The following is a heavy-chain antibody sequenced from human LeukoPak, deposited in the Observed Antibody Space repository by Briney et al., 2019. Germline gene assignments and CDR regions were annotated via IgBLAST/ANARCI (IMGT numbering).Heavy chain of an antibody. CDR3: ARASTVTTGYYYGMDV. V-gene: IGHV4-34*01. Sequence: SETLSLTCAVYGGSFSGYYWSWIRQPPGRGLDWIGEINHSGSTNYNPSLKSRVTISVDTSKNQFSLKLSSVTAADTAVYYCARASTVTTGYYYGMDVWGQGTTVTVSS. CDR1: GGSFSGYY. D-gene: IGHD4-17*01. CDR2: INHSGST. J-gene: IGHJ6*02.